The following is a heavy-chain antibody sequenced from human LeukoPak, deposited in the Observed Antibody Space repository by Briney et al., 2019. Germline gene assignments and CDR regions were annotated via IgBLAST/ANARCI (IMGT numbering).Heavy chain of an antibody. CDR1: GYSFTSYW. CDR2: IDPSDSYT. V-gene: IGHV5-10-1*01. CDR3: ARHENVRDILPGYSCDY. J-gene: IGHJ4*02. Sequence: GESLKISCKGSGYSFTSYWISWVRQMPGKGLEWMWRIDPSDSYTNYSPSFQGHVTISADKSISTAYLQWSSLKASDTAMYYCARHENVRDILPGYSCDYWGQGTLVTVSS. D-gene: IGHD3-9*01.